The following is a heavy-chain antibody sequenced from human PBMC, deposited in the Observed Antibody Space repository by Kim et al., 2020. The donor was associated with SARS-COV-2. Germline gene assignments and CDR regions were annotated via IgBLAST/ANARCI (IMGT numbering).Heavy chain of an antibody. CDR3: AKCARSGSYSNADY. J-gene: IGHJ4*02. D-gene: IGHD3-10*01. V-gene: IGHV3-23*01. Sequence: AGSVKGRFTISRDNSKNTLYLRRNSLRAEDTAVYYCAKCARSGSYSNADYWGQGTLVTVSS.